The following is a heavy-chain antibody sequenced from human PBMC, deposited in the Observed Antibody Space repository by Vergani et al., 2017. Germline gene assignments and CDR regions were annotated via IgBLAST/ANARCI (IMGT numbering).Heavy chain of an antibody. CDR3: AKEATVTKIWGWYFDL. J-gene: IGHJ2*01. CDR2: ISGSGGST. V-gene: IGHV3-23*01. Sequence: EVQLLESGGGLVQPGGSLRLSCAASGFTFSSYAMSWVRQAPGKGLEWVSAISGSGGSTYYADSVKGRFTISRDNSKNTLYLQMNRLRAEDTAVYYCAKEATVTKIWGWYFDLWGRGTLVTVSS. D-gene: IGHD4-17*01. CDR1: GFTFSSYA.